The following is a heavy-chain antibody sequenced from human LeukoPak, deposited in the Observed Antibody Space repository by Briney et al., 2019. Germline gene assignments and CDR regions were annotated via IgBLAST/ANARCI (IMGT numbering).Heavy chain of an antibody. CDR1: GFTFSSYW. CDR3: SRGGSGSYYCYYYGMDV. CDR2: IKQDGSEK. V-gene: IGHV3-7*01. Sequence: GGSLRLSCAASGFTFSSYWMSWVRQAPGKGLGWVANIKQDGSEKYYVDSVKGRFTISRDNAKNSLYLQMNSLRDEDTAVYYCSRGGSGSYYCYYYGMDVWGQGTTVTVSS. J-gene: IGHJ6*02. D-gene: IGHD3-10*01.